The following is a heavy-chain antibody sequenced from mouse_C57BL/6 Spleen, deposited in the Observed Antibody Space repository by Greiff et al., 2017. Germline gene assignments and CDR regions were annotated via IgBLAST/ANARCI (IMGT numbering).Heavy chain of an antibody. CDR1: GYAFPNYL. V-gene: IGHV1-54*01. CDR2: INPGSGGT. J-gene: IGHJ4*01. CDR3: ARSRAGTGAMDY. D-gene: IGHD3-3*01. Sequence: QVQLKESGAELVRPGTSVKVSCKASGYAFPNYLIAWVKTRPGPGLEWIGVINPGSGGTNYNEKFKDKATLTADKSSSTAYMQLSSLTSEDSAVYFCARSRAGTGAMDYWGQGTSVTVSS.